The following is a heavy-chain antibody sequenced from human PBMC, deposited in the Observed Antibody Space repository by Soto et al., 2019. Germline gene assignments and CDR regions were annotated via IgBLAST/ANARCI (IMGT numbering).Heavy chain of an antibody. CDR1: GFTFSSCS. D-gene: IGHD3-10*01. V-gene: IGHV3-21*01. J-gene: IGHJ6*02. CDR3: ARDSPGSPPFGELLYYYYYGMDV. Sequence: GGSLRLSCAASGFTFSSCSMNWVRQAPGKGLEWVSSISSSSSYIYYADSVKGRFTISRDNAKNSLYLQMNSLRAEDTAVYYCARDSPGSPPFGELLYYYYYGMDVWGQGTTVTVSS. CDR2: ISSSSSYI.